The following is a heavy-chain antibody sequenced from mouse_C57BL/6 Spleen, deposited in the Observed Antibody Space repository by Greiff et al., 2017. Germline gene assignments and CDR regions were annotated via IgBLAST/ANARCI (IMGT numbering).Heavy chain of an antibody. Sequence: QVQLKQSGPELVKPGASVKISCKASGYAFSSSWMNWVKQRPGKGLEWIGRIYPGDGDTNYNGKFKGKATLTADKSSSTAYMQLSSLTSEDSAVYFCARGGDYGNFGAWFAYWGQGTLVTVSA. CDR3: ARGGDYGNFGAWFAY. V-gene: IGHV1-82*01. J-gene: IGHJ3*01. CDR2: IYPGDGDT. CDR1: GYAFSSSW. D-gene: IGHD2-1*01.